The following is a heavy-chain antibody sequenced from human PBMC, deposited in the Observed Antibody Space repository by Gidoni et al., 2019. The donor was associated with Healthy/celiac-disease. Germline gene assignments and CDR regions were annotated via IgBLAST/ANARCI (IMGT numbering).Heavy chain of an antibody. J-gene: IGHJ6*02. CDR1: GFTFSSYS. V-gene: IGHV3-48*04. CDR2: ISSSSSTI. CDR3: ARKMATIKYYYYGMDV. D-gene: IGHD5-12*01. Sequence: EVQLVESGGGLVQPGGSLRLSCAASGFTFSSYSMNWVRQAPGKGLEWVSYISSSSSTIYYADSVKGRFTISRDNAKNSLYLQMNSLRAEDTAVYYCARKMATIKYYYYGMDVWGQGTTVTVSS.